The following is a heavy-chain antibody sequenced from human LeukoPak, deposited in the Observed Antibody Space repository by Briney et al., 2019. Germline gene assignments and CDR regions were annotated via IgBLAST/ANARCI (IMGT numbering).Heavy chain of an antibody. D-gene: IGHD2-2*01. CDR3: ARVVPAAMGPNWFDP. Sequence: SETLSLTCTVSGGSIRGGAYYWSWIRQPPGKGLEWIGHIYYRGNTDYNPSLRSRVTISVDTSKNQSSLNLSSVTAADTAVYYCARVVPAAMGPNWFDPWGQGTLVSVSS. CDR1: GGSIRGGAYY. J-gene: IGHJ5*02. CDR2: IYYRGNT. V-gene: IGHV4-30-4*01.